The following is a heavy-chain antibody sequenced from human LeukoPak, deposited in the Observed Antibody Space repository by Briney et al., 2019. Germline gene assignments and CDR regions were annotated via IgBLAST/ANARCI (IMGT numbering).Heavy chain of an antibody. V-gene: IGHV3-20*04. CDR3: ARVGIYGDYGRYFDY. Sequence: GGSLRLSCAASEFTFDNYGMSWVRLAPGKGLEWVSGINWNGGSIGYAHSVKGRFTISRDNAKNSLYLQMNSLRAEDTALYYCARVGIYGDYGRYFDYWGQGTLVTVSS. CDR2: INWNGGSI. CDR1: EFTFDNYG. D-gene: IGHD4-17*01. J-gene: IGHJ4*02.